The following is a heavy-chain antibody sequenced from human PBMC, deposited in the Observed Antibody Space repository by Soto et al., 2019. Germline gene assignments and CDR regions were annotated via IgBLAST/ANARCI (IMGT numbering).Heavy chain of an antibody. J-gene: IGHJ4*02. CDR3: ARLYSSSWYIN. Sequence: TPGKGLEWIGYIYYSGSTYYNPSLKSRVTISVDTSKNQFSLKLSSVTAADTAVYYCARLYSSSWYINWGQGSLVT. CDR2: IYYSGST. V-gene: IGHV4-30-4*01. D-gene: IGHD6-13*01.